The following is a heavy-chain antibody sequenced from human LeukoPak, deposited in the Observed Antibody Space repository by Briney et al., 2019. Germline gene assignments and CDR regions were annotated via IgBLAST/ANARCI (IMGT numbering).Heavy chain of an antibody. V-gene: IGHV4-39*01. D-gene: IGHD6-25*01. J-gene: IGHJ4*02. CDR1: GGSISSSSSY. CDR2: IYYSGST. CDR3: GRVSRGLRRASSGSDY. Sequence: LETLSLSCTVSGGSISSSSSYWGWIRQPPGKGLEWLGSIYYSGSTYYNPSLKSRVTISVDTAKNQFSLKLSSVTRADPAVYYCGRVSRGLRRASSGSDYWGQGTLVTVSS.